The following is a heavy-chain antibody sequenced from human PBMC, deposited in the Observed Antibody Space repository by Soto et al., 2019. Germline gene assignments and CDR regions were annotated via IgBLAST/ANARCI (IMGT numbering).Heavy chain of an antibody. CDR3: ARDSPPVDY. Sequence: GASVKVSCKTSGYTFSDYGISWVRQAPGQGLEWMGWISAYNGNTKYAQKLQGRVTMTTDTSTSTAYMELRSLRSDDTAVYYCARDSPPVDYWGQGTLVTVSS. CDR2: ISAYNGNT. CDR1: GYTFSDYG. J-gene: IGHJ4*02. V-gene: IGHV1-18*01.